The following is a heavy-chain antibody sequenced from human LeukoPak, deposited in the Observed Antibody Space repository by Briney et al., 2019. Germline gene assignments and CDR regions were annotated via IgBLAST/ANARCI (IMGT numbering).Heavy chain of an antibody. CDR2: IYTSGST. Sequence: SETLSLTCAVYGGSFSSYYWSWIRQPAGKGLEWIGRIYTSGSTNYNPSLKSRVTMSVDTSKNQFSLKLSSVTAADTAVYYCARARTAAAGTRANNWFDPWGQGTLVTVSS. CDR1: GGSFSSYY. D-gene: IGHD6-13*01. CDR3: ARARTAAAGTRANNWFDP. J-gene: IGHJ5*02. V-gene: IGHV4-59*10.